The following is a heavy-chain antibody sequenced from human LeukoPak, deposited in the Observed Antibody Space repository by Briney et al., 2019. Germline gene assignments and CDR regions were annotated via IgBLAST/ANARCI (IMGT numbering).Heavy chain of an antibody. CDR3: ARDPGDSYGYGLAY. V-gene: IGHV3-69-1*01. CDR2: INRANVI. J-gene: IGHJ4*02. D-gene: IGHD5-18*01. CDR1: GFTFSNYD. Sequence: PGGSLRLSSAASGFTFSNYDMNWVRQVPGKGLEWIAYINRANVIHYADSVKGRFTISRDNVKHSLYLQMNSLRAEDTALYYCARDPGDSYGYGLAYWGQGTLVTVSS.